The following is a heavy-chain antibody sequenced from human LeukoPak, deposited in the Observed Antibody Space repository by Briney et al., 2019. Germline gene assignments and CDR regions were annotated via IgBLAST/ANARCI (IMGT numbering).Heavy chain of an antibody. Sequence: GGSLRLSCAASGFTFSSYGMHWVRQAPGKGLEWVAFIRYDGSNKYYADSVKGRFTISRDNSKNTLYLQMNSLRAEDTAVYYCAKVPRRMVDAFDIWGQGTMVTVSS. CDR2: IRYDGSNK. V-gene: IGHV3-30*02. J-gene: IGHJ3*02. CDR1: GFTFSSYG. CDR3: AKVPRRMVDAFDI. D-gene: IGHD2-15*01.